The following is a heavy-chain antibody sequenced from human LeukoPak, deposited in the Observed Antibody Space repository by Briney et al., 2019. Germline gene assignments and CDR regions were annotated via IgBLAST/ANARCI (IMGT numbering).Heavy chain of an antibody. D-gene: IGHD3-22*01. J-gene: IGHJ4*02. Sequence: GGSLRLSCAASGFTFSSYSMNWVRQAPGRGLEWVSSISSTSSYIYYADSVKGRFTISRDNAKNSLFLQMNSLRAEDTAVYYCARELMGLTMIVVVNPIDYWGQGTLVTVSS. CDR2: ISSTSSYI. CDR1: GFTFSSYS. CDR3: ARELMGLTMIVVVNPIDY. V-gene: IGHV3-21*01.